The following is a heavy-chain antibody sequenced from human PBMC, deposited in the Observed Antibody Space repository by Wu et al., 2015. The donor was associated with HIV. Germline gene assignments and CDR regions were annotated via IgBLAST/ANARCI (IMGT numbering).Heavy chain of an antibody. J-gene: IGHJ4*02. Sequence: QVQLVQSGAEVKKPGASVKVSCKASGYTFTSYGISWVRQAPGQGLEWMGWISAYNGNTNYAQKLQGRVTMTTDTSTSTAYMELRSLRSDDTAVYYCARDPMITFGGVIEDYYFDYWGQGTLVTVSS. V-gene: IGHV1-18*01. CDR3: ARDPMITFGGVIEDYYFDY. D-gene: IGHD3-16*02. CDR1: GYTFTSYG. CDR2: ISAYNGNT.